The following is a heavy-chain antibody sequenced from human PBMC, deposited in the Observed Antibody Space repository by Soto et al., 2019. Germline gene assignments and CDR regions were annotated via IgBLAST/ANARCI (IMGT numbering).Heavy chain of an antibody. CDR2: ITGGGGGT. CDR3: AKRPTSLPFDC. V-gene: IGHV3-23*01. Sequence: EVQLLESGGGLVQPAGSLRLSCAASGFTFSSYAMSWVRQAPGKGLEWVSGITGGGGGTYYADSVKGRFTISRDNSRNTLYLQMNSLRAEDTAVYYCAKRPTSLPFDCWGQGTLVTVSS. CDR1: GFTFSSYA. D-gene: IGHD2-2*01. J-gene: IGHJ4*02.